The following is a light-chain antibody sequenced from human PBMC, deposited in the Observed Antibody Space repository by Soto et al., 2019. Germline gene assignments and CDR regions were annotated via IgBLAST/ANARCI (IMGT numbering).Light chain of an antibody. CDR2: AAS. CDR3: QQSYSSPWT. J-gene: IGKJ1*01. V-gene: IGKV1-39*01. Sequence: DIQMTQSPSSLSASVGARVTITCRASQSISSYLHWYQQKPGKTPKLVIYAASSLHSGVPSRFSGSGSGTDFNLTISSLLPEDFETYYCQQSYSSPWTLGQGTKVVSK. CDR1: QSISSY.